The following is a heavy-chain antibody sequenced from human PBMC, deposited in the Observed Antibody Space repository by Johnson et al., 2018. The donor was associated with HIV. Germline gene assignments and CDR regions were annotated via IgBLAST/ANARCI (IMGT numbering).Heavy chain of an antibody. J-gene: IGHJ3*02. Sequence: QVQLVESGGGLVQPGGSLRLSCAASGFTFDDYGMSWVRQAPGKGLEWVAFIRYDGSNKYSADSVKGRFTISRDNSKNTLYLQMNSLRAEDTAVYYCAKSPSQLVSAFDIWGQGTMVTVSS. V-gene: IGHV3-30*02. CDR3: AKSPSQLVSAFDI. D-gene: IGHD6-13*01. CDR1: GFTFDDYG. CDR2: IRYDGSNK.